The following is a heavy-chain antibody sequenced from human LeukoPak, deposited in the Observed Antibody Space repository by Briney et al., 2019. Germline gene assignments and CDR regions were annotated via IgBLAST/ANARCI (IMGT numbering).Heavy chain of an antibody. J-gene: IGHJ4*02. V-gene: IGHV5-51*01. D-gene: IGHD2-15*01. CDR1: GYSFTNYW. Sequence: GESLKISRKGSGYSFTNYWIGWVRQMPGKGLECMGIIYPGDSHSIYSPSFQGQVIISADKSISTAYLQWSSLKASDTAMYYCARLGGSWVGFDYWGQGTLVTVSS. CDR3: ARLGGSWVGFDY. CDR2: IYPGDSHS.